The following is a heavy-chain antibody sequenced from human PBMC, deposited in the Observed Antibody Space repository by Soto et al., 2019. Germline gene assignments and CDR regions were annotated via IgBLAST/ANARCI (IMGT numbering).Heavy chain of an antibody. CDR1: GGTFSRYT. J-gene: IGHJ5*02. CDR2: IIPIAAIA. CDR3: ARGSTIVRGAPSWFDP. V-gene: IGHV1-69*02. Sequence: QVQLVQSGAEVKKPGSSVKVSCKASGGTFSRYTINWVRQAPGQGLEWMGRIIPIAAIANYTQKFQGRVTITVXXXPXXAYMELSSLRSDDTAVYYCARGSTIVRGAPSWFDPWGQGTLVTVSS. D-gene: IGHD3-10*01.